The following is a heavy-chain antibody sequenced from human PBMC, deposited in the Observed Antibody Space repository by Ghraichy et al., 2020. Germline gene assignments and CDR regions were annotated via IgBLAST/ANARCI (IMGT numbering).Heavy chain of an antibody. CDR3: ARRTSTHWYFDL. CDR1: GGSVSSTIYN. CDR2: IYYSGGT. Sequence: SETLSLTCTVSGGSVSSTIYNWGWIRQPPGKGLEWIGNIYYSGGTDLNPSLKSRVTISVDTSKNQFSLKLSSVTAADTAVYYCARRTSTHWYFDLWGHGTLVTVSS. J-gene: IGHJ2*01. D-gene: IGHD5/OR15-5a*01. V-gene: IGHV4-39*01.